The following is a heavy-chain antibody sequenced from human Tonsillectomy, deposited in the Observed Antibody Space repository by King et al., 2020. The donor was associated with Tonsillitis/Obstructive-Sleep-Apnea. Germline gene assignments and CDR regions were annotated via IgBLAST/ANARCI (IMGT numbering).Heavy chain of an antibody. Sequence: QLQESGPGLVKPSETLSLTCTVSGDSIGSSSYYWGWIRQPPGKGLEWIGSISYSGTIYHNAPPKGRATISVDPAKNQFALNLTSVTAADTAVYYCATHRGYSRSPYYFHSWGPGTLVAVSS. J-gene: IGHJ4*02. CDR2: ISYSGTI. D-gene: IGHD6-6*01. CDR3: ATHRGYSRSPYYFHS. CDR1: GDSIGSSSYY. V-gene: IGHV4-39*01.